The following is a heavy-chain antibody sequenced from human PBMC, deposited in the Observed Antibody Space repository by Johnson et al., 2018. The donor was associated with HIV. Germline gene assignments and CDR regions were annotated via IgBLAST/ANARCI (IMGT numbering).Heavy chain of an antibody. J-gene: IGHJ3*02. CDR2: ISWNSGSI. D-gene: IGHD3-3*01. Sequence: LVESGGGLVQPGRSLRLSCAASGFTFDDYAMHWVRQAPGKGLELVSGISWNSGSIGYVDSVKGRFTISRDNAKNSLYLQMNSLRAEDTAVYYCARDRITIFGVVTLDAFDIWGQGTMVTVSS. CDR1: GFTFDDYA. V-gene: IGHV3-9*01. CDR3: ARDRITIFGVVTLDAFDI.